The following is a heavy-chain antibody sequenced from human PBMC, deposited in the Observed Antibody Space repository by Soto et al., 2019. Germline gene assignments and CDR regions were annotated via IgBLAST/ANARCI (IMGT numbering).Heavy chain of an antibody. D-gene: IGHD2-2*01. CDR1: GFTFSNAW. CDR2: IKSKTDGGTT. J-gene: IGHJ5*02. CDR3: ARDPSGPVPDARSKWFDP. V-gene: IGHV3-15*01. Sequence: GGSLRLSCAASGFTFSNAWMSWVRQAPGKGLEWVGRIKSKTDGGTTDYAAPVKGRFTISRDDSKNTLYLQMNSLRAEDTAVYYCARDPSGPVPDARSKWFDPWGQGTLAPVSS.